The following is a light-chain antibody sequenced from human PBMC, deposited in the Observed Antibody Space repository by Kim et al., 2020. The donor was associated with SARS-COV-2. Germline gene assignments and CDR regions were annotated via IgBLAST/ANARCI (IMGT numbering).Light chain of an antibody. J-gene: IGKJ3*01. CDR2: AAS. CDR1: RAISTW. Sequence: DIQMTQSPSSVSASVGDRVTITCRASRAISTWLGWYQQKPGNAPRLLIYAASRLQSGVPSRFSGSGSETYFTLTISSLQPEDFATYYCQQANSFPYTFGPGTKVDIK. V-gene: IGKV1D-12*01. CDR3: QQANSFPYT.